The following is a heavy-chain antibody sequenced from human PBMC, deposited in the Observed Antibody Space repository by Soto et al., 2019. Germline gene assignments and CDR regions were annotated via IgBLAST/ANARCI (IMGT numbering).Heavy chain of an antibody. CDR1: GGSFSGYY. J-gene: IGHJ5*02. V-gene: IGHV4-34*01. Sequence: QVQLQQWGAGLLKPSETLSLTCAVYGGSFSGYYWSWIRQPPGKGLEWIGEINHSGSTNYNPSLKSRVTISADTSKNQFSLKLSSVTAADTAVYYCASLIAAGNWFDPWGQGTLVTVSS. CDR2: INHSGST. D-gene: IGHD6-13*01. CDR3: ASLIAAGNWFDP.